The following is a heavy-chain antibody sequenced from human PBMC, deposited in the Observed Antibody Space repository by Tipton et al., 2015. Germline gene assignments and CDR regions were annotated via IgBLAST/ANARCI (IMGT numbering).Heavy chain of an antibody. CDR1: GFTFSDYY. J-gene: IGHJ4*02. CDR2: ISTDGKST. V-gene: IGHV3-23*01. Sequence: SLRLSCAASGFTFSDYYMSWIRQTPGKGLEWVSAISTDGKSTYYADSVKGRFTISRDNSKNTLYLQLNSLRAEDTAIYYCAKDITTRGGCFDYWGQGTLVTVSS. CDR3: AKDITTRGGCFDY. D-gene: IGHD1-1*01.